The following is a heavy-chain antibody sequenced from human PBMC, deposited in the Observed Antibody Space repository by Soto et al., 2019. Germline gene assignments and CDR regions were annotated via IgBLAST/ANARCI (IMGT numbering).Heavy chain of an antibody. CDR2: ISSTSAYI. CDR1: GFTFRTYS. D-gene: IGHD3-9*01. V-gene: IGHV3-21*01. Sequence: PGGSLRLSCAASGFTFRTYSMNWVRQAPGKGLEWVSAISSTSAYIFYADSVKGRFTISRDNAKNSLYLQMNSLRAEDTAVYYCARPRGATATGPSVDYWGQGTQVTVSS. J-gene: IGHJ4*02. CDR3: ARPRGATATGPSVDY.